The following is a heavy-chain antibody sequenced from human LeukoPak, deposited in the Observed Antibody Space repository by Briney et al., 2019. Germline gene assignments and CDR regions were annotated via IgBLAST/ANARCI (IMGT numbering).Heavy chain of an antibody. D-gene: IGHD2-2*01. J-gene: IGHJ3*02. CDR2: IYTSGST. CDR3: AREQHSTSWYPSHAFHI. V-gene: IGHV4-61*02. Sequence: PSETLSLTCTVSGGSISSGSYYWSWIRQPAGKGLEWIGRIYTSGSTNYNPSLKSRVTISVDTSKNQFSLKLSSVTAADTAVYYCAREQHSTSWYPSHAFHIWGQGTMVTVSS. CDR1: GGSISSGSYY.